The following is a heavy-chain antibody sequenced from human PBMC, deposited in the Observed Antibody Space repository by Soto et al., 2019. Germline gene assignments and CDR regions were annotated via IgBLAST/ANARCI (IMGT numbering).Heavy chain of an antibody. D-gene: IGHD3-22*01. Sequence: QVQLQESGPCLVKPSETLSLTCAVSGDSISSYYCMWIRQPPGKGLESIGYLYYGRSANYNPSLKXRXTXSXXTSTNQCSLTLSSMTAADTAVYYCALRSMAVVPEYWGQGTLVTVSS. CDR1: GDSISSYY. V-gene: IGHV4-59*01. CDR3: ALRSMAVVPEY. J-gene: IGHJ4*02. CDR2: LYYGRSA.